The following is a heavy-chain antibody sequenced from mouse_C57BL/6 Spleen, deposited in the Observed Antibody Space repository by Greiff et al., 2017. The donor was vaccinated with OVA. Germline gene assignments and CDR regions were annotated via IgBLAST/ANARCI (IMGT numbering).Heavy chain of an antibody. Sequence: LKESGAELVKPGASVKISCKASGYAFSSYWMNWVKQRPGKGLEWIGQIYPGDGDTNYNGKFKGKATLTADKSSSTAYMQLSSLTSEDSAVYFCARRGYYGSSSYWYFDVWGTVTTVTVSS. D-gene: IGHD1-1*01. V-gene: IGHV1-80*01. CDR2: IYPGDGDT. J-gene: IGHJ1*03. CDR3: ARRGYYGSSSYWYFDV. CDR1: GYAFSSYW.